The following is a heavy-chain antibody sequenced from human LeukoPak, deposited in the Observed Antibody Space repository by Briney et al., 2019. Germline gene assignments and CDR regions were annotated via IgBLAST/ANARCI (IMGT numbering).Heavy chain of an antibody. J-gene: IGHJ4*02. D-gene: IGHD6-6*01. CDR3: ARWPYSSSYYFDY. Sequence: GGSLRLSCAASGFTFSSYSMNWVRQAPGKGLEWVSSISSSSSYIYYADSVRGRFTLSRDNAKNSLYLQMNSLRAEDTAVYYCARWPYSSSYYFDYWGRGTLVTVSS. CDR1: GFTFSSYS. CDR2: ISSSSSYI. V-gene: IGHV3-21*01.